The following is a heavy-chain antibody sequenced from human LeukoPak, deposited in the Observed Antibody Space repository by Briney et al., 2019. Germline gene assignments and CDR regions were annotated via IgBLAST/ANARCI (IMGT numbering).Heavy chain of an antibody. V-gene: IGHV4-34*01. CDR1: GGSFSGYY. CDR2: INHSRST. D-gene: IGHD6-19*01. CDR3: ARGHRSGWYRYYFDY. J-gene: IGHJ4*02. Sequence: PSETLSPTCAVYGGSFSGYYWSWIRQPPGKGLEWIGEINHSRSTNYNPSLKSRVTISVDTSKNQFSLKLSSVTAADTAVYYCARGHRSGWYRYYFDYWGQGTLVTVSS.